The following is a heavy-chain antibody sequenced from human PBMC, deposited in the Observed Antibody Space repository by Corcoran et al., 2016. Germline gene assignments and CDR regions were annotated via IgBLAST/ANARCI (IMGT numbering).Heavy chain of an antibody. V-gene: IGHV4-61*01. J-gene: IGHJ4*02. CDR3: ARGGGYSYGLDY. CDR2: IYYSGST. CDR1: GGSVSSGSYY. Sequence: QVQLQESGPGLVKPSETLSLTCTVSGGSVSSGSYYWSWIRQPPGKGLEWIGYIYYSGSTNYNPSLKSRVTISVDTSKNQFSLKLSSVTAADTAMYYCARGGGYSYGLDYWGQGTLVTVSS. D-gene: IGHD5-18*01.